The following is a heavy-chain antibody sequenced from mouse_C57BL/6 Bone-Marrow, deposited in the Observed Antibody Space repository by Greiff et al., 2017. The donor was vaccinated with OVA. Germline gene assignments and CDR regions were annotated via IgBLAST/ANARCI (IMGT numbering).Heavy chain of an antibody. J-gene: IGHJ3*01. CDR2: ISYDGSN. CDR1: GYSITSGYY. V-gene: IGHV3-6*01. Sequence: EVQLVESGPGLVKPSQSLSLTCSVTGYSITSGYYWNWIRQFPGNKLEWMGYISYDGSNNYNPSLKNRISITRDTSKNQFFLKLNSVTTEDTATYYCARKLGFAYWGQGTLVTVSA. CDR3: ARKLGFAY.